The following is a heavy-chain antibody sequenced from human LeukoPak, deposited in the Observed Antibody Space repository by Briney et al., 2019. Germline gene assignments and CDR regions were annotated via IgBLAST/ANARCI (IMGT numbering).Heavy chain of an antibody. CDR3: ARTYGSGSHFALKYNWFDP. V-gene: IGHV4-34*01. CDR1: GGSFSGYY. Sequence: SSETLSLTCAVYGGSFSGYYWSWIRQPPGKGLEWIGEINHSGSTNYNPSLKSRVTISVDTSKNQFSLKLSSVTAADTAVYYCARTYGSGSHFALKYNWFDPWGQGTLVTVSS. D-gene: IGHD3-10*01. CDR2: INHSGST. J-gene: IGHJ5*02.